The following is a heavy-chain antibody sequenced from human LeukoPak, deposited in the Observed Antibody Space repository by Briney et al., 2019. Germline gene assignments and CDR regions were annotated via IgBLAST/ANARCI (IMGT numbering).Heavy chain of an antibody. Sequence: GSLRLSCATSGFTFSGSAIHWVRQASGKGLEWIGRIRSKANSYATTDVASVKGRFTISRDDSKSTAYLQMNSLKTEDTAVYYCTRPSYDSSVSGVVYWGQGTLVTVSS. CDR3: TRPSYDSSVSGVVY. J-gene: IGHJ4*02. V-gene: IGHV3-73*01. CDR1: GFTFSGSA. CDR2: IRSKANSYAT. D-gene: IGHD3-22*01.